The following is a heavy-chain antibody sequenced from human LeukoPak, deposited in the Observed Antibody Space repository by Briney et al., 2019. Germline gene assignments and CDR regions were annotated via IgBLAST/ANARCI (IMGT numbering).Heavy chain of an antibody. CDR3: GRGAGGSYYLDY. CDR1: GFTFSSYA. Sequence: PGRSLRLSCAASGFTFSSYAMHWVRQAPGKGLEWVAVISYDGSNKYYADSVKGRFTISRDNSKNTLYLQMNSLRAEDTAVYYCGRGAGGSYYLDYWGQGALVTVSS. CDR2: ISYDGSNK. V-gene: IGHV3-30-3*01. D-gene: IGHD1-26*01. J-gene: IGHJ4*02.